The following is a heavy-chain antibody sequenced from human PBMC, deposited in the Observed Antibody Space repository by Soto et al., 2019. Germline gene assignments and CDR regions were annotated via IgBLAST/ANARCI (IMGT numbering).Heavy chain of an antibody. D-gene: IGHD6-13*01. Sequence: SETPSLTCTVSGGSISSYYWSWIRQPPGKGLEWIGYIYYSGSTNYNPSLKSRVTISVDTSKNQFSLKLSSVTAADTAVYYCARCLTVYSSSWSYYYYMAVWFKCPSVT. J-gene: IGHJ6*03. CDR2: IYYSGST. CDR1: GGSISSYY. V-gene: IGHV4-59*13. CDR3: ARCLTVYSSSWSYYYYMAV.